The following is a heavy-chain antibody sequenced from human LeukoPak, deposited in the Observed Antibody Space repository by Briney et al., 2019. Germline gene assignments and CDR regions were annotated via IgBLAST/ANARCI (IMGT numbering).Heavy chain of an antibody. CDR3: ARDGDYYDSSGYYYGGY. CDR2: IIPIFGTA. J-gene: IGHJ4*02. Sequence: ASVKVSCKASGGTFSSYAISWVRQAPGQGLEWMGGIIPIFGTANYAQKFQGRVTITADKSTSTAYMELSSLRSEDTAVYYCARDGDYYDSSGYYYGGYWGQGTLVTVSS. V-gene: IGHV1-69*06. CDR1: GGTFSSYA. D-gene: IGHD3-22*01.